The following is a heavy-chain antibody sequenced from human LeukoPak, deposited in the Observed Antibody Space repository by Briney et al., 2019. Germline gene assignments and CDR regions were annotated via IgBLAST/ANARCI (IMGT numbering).Heavy chain of an antibody. J-gene: IGHJ6*03. CDR3: AKTAVAGTNYYYMDV. Sequence: GGSLRLSCAASGFTFRSFGMHWVRQAPGKGLEWVAFIRYDGSNKYYADSVKGRFTISRDNSKNTLYLQMNSLRAEDTAVYYCAKTAVAGTNYYYMDVWGKGTTVTVSS. D-gene: IGHD6-19*01. CDR2: IRYDGSNK. V-gene: IGHV3-30*02. CDR1: GFTFRSFG.